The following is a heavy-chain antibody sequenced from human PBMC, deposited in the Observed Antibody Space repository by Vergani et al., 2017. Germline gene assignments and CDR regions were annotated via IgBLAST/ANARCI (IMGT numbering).Heavy chain of an antibody. CDR2: IYYSGST. CDR1: GGSISSYY. J-gene: IGHJ6*03. Sequence: QVQLQESGPGLVKPSETLSLTCTVSGGSISSYYWSWIRQPPGKGLEWIGYIYYSGSTNYNPSLKSRVTMSVDTSKNQFSLKLSSVTAADTAVYYCARFGRVVVPAALNPPYYMDVWGKGTTVTVSS. CDR3: ARFGRVVVPAALNPPYYMDV. V-gene: IGHV4-59*08. D-gene: IGHD2-2*01.